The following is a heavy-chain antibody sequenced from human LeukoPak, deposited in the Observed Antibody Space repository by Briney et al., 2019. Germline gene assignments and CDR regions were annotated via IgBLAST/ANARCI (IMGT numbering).Heavy chain of an antibody. CDR3: ARTGYNYGTPLNY. CDR2: TDSGTGT. V-gene: IGHV3-53*01. J-gene: IGHJ4*02. CDR1: GFTVSSNY. Sequence: GGSLRLSCAVSGFTVSSNYMSWVRQAPXXXXEWVSGITDSGTGTYYADSVKGRFTISRGNSKNTVYLQMSSLRAEDTAVYYCARTGYNYGTPLNYWGQGTLVTVSS. D-gene: IGHD5-18*01.